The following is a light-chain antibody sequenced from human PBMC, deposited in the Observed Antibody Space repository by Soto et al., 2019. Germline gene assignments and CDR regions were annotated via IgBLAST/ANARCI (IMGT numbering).Light chain of an antibody. J-gene: IGKJ1*01. Sequence: ELVMTQSPATVSVSPGARATLSCRASQSVSGNLAWYQQKPGQAPRLLIYGASTRATGIPARFSGSASGTDFTITISSLQSEDFEVYYCQQYNNWPGTFGQGTKVDIK. CDR1: QSVSGN. CDR2: GAS. V-gene: IGKV3-15*01. CDR3: QQYNNWPGT.